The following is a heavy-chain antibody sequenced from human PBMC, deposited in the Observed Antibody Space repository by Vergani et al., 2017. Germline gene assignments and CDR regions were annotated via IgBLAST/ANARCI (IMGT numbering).Heavy chain of an antibody. V-gene: IGHV3-9*01. CDR2: ISWNSGSI. J-gene: IGHJ4*02. Sequence: EVQLVESGGGLVKPGGSLRLSCAASGFTFDDYAMHWVRQAPGKGLEWVSGISWNSGSIGYADSVKGRFTISRDNAKNTLYLQMNSLRAEDTAVYYCAKVDTAMVYYFDYWGQGTLVTVSS. CDR3: AKVDTAMVYYFDY. D-gene: IGHD5-18*01. CDR1: GFTFDDYA.